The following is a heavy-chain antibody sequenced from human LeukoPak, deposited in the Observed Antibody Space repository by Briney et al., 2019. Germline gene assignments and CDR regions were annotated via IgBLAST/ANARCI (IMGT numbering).Heavy chain of an antibody. V-gene: IGHV1-2*02. Sequence: ASVKVSCKASGYTFTGYYMHWVRQAPGQGLEWMGWINPNSGGTNYAQKFQGRVTMTRDTSISTAYMELSRLRSDDTAVYYCAREYSSGWNWLDPWGQGTLVTVSS. CDR2: INPNSGGT. D-gene: IGHD6-19*01. J-gene: IGHJ5*02. CDR1: GYTFTGYY. CDR3: AREYSSGWNWLDP.